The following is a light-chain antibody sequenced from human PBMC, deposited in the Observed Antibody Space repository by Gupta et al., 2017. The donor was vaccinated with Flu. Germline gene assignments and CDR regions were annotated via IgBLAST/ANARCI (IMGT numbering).Light chain of an antibody. J-gene: IGKJ2*01. CDR1: ATSSNY. CDR3: LQRFTFPRT. V-gene: IGKV1-39*01. Sequence: DIITITCRASATSSNYLNWYQQQLGRAPKLLIYAASSLQNGVPSRFSCSKSGTNFSLTISDLQPEDCATYYCLQRFTFPRTFGQGTKLE. CDR2: AAS.